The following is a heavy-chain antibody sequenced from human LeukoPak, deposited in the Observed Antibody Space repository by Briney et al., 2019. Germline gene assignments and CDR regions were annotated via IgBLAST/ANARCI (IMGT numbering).Heavy chain of an antibody. V-gene: IGHV3-49*04. J-gene: IGHJ4*02. CDR1: GFTFGDYA. CDR2: IRSKAYGGTT. D-gene: IGHD3-16*01. Sequence: GGSLRPSCTASGFTFGDYAMSWVRQAPGKGLEWVGFIRSKAYGGTTEYAASVKGRFTISRDDSKSIAYLQMNSLKTEDTAVYYCTRDVRIMITFGGVTYFDYWGQGTLVTVSS. CDR3: TRDVRIMITFGGVTYFDY.